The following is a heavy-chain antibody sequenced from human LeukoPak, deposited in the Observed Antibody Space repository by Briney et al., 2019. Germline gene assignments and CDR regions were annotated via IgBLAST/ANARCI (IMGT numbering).Heavy chain of an antibody. CDR1: GGSISSYY. D-gene: IGHD2-15*01. CDR2: SYYSGST. V-gene: IGHV4-59*01. CDR3: ARARTYCSGGSCYAWYFPH. J-gene: IGHJ1*01. Sequence: SETLSLTCTVSGGSISSYYWSWIRQPPGKGLEWIGYSYYSGSTNYNPSLKSRVTISVDTSKNQFSLKLSSVTAADTAVYYCARARTYCSGGSCYAWYFPHWGQGTLVTVSS.